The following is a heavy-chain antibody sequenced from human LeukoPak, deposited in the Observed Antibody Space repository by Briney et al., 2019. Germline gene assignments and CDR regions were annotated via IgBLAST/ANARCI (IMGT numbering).Heavy chain of an antibody. CDR2: ISGGGDA. J-gene: IGHJ4*02. Sequence: PGGSLRLSCTASGFTFDSYAMSWVRQAPGQGLAWVSAISGGGDAHYADSVKGRFTISRDNSKNTLFLHMNNLTADDTALYYCAKEGITGADSWGQGTLVSVSS. V-gene: IGHV3-23*01. CDR1: GFTFDSYA. CDR3: AKEGITGADS.